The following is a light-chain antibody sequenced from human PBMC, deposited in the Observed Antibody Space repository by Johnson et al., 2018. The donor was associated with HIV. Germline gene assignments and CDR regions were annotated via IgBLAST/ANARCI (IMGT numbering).Light chain of an antibody. CDR2: DNN. Sequence: QSVLTQPPSVSAGPGQKVTISCSGSSSNIGRNYVSWYQQLPGTAPKLLIFDNNKRPSGIPDRFSASKSDTTATLDITGLQTGDEADYYCGTWDSSLSAYVFGTGTKVTVL. CDR3: GTWDSSLSAYV. CDR1: SSNIGRNY. V-gene: IGLV1-51*01. J-gene: IGLJ1*01.